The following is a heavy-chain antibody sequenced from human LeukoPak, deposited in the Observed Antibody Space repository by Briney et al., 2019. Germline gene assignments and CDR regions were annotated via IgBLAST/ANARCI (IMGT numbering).Heavy chain of an antibody. J-gene: IGHJ3*02. Sequence: PGGSLRLSCAASGFTFSSYSMNWVRQAPGKGLEWVSSISSSSSYIYYADSVKGRFTISRDNAKNSLYLQMNSLRAEDTAVYYCARRNADILTGYDAFDIWGQGTMVTVSS. CDR3: ARRNADILTGYDAFDI. CDR1: GFTFSSYS. D-gene: IGHD3-9*01. CDR2: ISSSSSYI. V-gene: IGHV3-21*01.